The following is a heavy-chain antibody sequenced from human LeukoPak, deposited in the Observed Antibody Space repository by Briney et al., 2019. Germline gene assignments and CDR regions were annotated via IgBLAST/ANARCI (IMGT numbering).Heavy chain of an antibody. J-gene: IGHJ4*02. D-gene: IGHD6-19*01. CDR1: GFTFSSYS. Sequence: GGSLRLSCAASGFTFSSYSMNWVRQAPGKGLEWVSSISSSSSYIYYADSVKGRFTISRDNSKNTLYLQMNSLRAEDTAVYYCAKSSSGWLLAFDYWGQGTLVTVSS. CDR3: AKSSSGWLLAFDY. CDR2: ISSSSSYI. V-gene: IGHV3-21*04.